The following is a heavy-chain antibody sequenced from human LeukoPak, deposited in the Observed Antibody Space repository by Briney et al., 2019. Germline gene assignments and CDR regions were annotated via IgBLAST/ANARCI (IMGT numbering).Heavy chain of an antibody. CDR2: ITSISDGT. CDR1: GFTFNIYA. D-gene: IGHD3-10*01. Sequence: GGSLRLSCAASGFTFNIYAMSWVRQAPGEGLEWVSSITSISDGTFYADSVKGRFTISRDNSKGTLYLQMNSLRAEDTALYYCVKDRPNYFGWNGHYYTRNGDSWGQGTLVTVSS. J-gene: IGHJ5*01. CDR3: VKDRPNYFGWNGHYYTRNGDS. V-gene: IGHV3-23*01.